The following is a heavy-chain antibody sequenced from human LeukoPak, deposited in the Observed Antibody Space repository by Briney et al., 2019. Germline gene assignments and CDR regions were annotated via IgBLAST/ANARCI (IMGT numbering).Heavy chain of an antibody. CDR1: GGSITGYY. CDR3: ARDRISYYDRDAFDI. Sequence: SETLSLTCTVSGGSITGYYWSWIRQPPGKGLEWIGYIYYSGSTNYNPSLKSRVTISVDTFKNHFSLKLTSVTAADTAVYYCARDRISYYDRDAFDIWGQGTMLTVSS. V-gene: IGHV4-59*01. J-gene: IGHJ3*02. D-gene: IGHD3-22*01. CDR2: IYYSGST.